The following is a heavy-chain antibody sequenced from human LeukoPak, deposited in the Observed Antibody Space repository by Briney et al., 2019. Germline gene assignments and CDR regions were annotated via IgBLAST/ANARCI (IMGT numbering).Heavy chain of an antibody. V-gene: IGHV4-39*07. D-gene: IGHD3-10*01. Sequence: SETLSLTCTVSGGSISSSSYYWGWIRQPPGKGLEWIGSIYYSGSTYYNPSLKSRVTISVDTSKNQFSLKLSSVTAADTAVYYCADEYGSGSYYPYWGQGTLVTVSS. J-gene: IGHJ4*02. CDR1: GGSISSSSYY. CDR2: IYYSGST. CDR3: ADEYGSGSYYPY.